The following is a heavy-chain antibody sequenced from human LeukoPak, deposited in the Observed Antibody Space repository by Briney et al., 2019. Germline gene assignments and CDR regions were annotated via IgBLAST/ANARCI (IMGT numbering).Heavy chain of an antibody. D-gene: IGHD3-9*01. Sequence: SETLSLTCSVSGGSISSYYWSWIRQPPGKGLEWIGYFYYSGSTNYNPSLKSRVTISVDTSKNQFSRKLRSVTAADTAVYYCARDGGSNYDTLTGYPRGVNWFDPWGQGTLVTVSS. J-gene: IGHJ5*02. CDR2: FYYSGST. V-gene: IGHV4-59*01. CDR3: ARDGGSNYDTLTGYPRGVNWFDP. CDR1: GGSISSYY.